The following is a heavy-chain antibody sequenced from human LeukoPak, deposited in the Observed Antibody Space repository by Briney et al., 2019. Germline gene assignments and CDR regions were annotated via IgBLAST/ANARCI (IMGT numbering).Heavy chain of an antibody. CDR2: INPSGGTT. J-gene: IGHJ4*02. CDR3: ARGDFGLSDY. D-gene: IGHD2-21*02. Sequence: ASVKVSCKASGYTFTNYYMHWVRQAPGQGLGWMGKINPSGGTTNYAQKFQGRVTMTRDTSTSTVYMEVSSLRSEDTAVYYCARGDFGLSDYWGQGTLVTVSS. V-gene: IGHV1-46*01. CDR1: GYTFTNYY.